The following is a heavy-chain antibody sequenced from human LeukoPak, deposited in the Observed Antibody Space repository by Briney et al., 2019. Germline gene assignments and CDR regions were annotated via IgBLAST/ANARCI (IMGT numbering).Heavy chain of an antibody. D-gene: IGHD3-10*01. Sequence: PSETLSLTCAVYGGSFSGYYWSWIRQPPGKGLEWIGEINHSGSTNYNPSLKSRVTISVDTSKNQFSLKLSSVTAADTAVYYCARHTPSDSGSYPLDYWGQGTLVTVSS. J-gene: IGHJ4*02. CDR1: GGSFSGYY. CDR3: ARHTPSDSGSYPLDY. V-gene: IGHV4-34*01. CDR2: INHSGST.